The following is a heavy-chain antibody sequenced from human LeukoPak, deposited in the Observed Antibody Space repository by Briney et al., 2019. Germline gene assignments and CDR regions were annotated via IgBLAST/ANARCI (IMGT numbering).Heavy chain of an antibody. J-gene: IGHJ5*02. Sequence: GGSLRLSCAASGFNFGTYTLNWVRQAPGKGLEWVSSISGTSRYIYYAASVKGRFTISRDNAKNSLYLQMDSLRAEDTAVYYCARDGDNDDLMLIGFNWFGPWGQGTLVTVSS. D-gene: IGHD3-9*01. CDR2: ISGTSRYI. CDR1: GFNFGTYT. CDR3: ARDGDNDDLMLIGFNWFGP. V-gene: IGHV3-21*01.